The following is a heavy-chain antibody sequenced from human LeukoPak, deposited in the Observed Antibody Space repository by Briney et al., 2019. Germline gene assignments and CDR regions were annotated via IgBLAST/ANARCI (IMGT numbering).Heavy chain of an antibody. D-gene: IGHD6-19*01. Sequence: GGSLRLSCAASGFTFSSYSMNWVRQAPGKGLEWVSSISSSSSYIYYADSVKGRFTISRDDAKNSLYLQMNSLRAEDTAVYYCASESSGWQARGYWGQGTLVTVSS. CDR1: GFTFSSYS. CDR2: ISSSSSYI. CDR3: ASESSGWQARGY. J-gene: IGHJ4*02. V-gene: IGHV3-21*01.